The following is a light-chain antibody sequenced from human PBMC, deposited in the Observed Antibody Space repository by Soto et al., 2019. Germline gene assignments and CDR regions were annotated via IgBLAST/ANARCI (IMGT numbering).Light chain of an antibody. CDR2: DAS. CDR1: HTIDNT. CDR3: QHYNYWPYN. V-gene: IGKV3-15*01. J-gene: IGKJ2*01. Sequence: EIVMTQSPATLSLSPVEIARLYFISSHTIDNTLAWYQRKPGQAPRLLIYDASTGATGVPARFSGSGSGTDFTLTISSLQSEDFAVYYCQHYNYWPYNCGQGTKGDIK.